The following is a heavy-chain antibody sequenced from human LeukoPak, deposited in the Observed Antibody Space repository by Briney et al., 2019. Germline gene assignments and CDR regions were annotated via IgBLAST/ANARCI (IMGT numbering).Heavy chain of an antibody. Sequence: ASVKVSCKASGYTFTGYYIHWVRQAPGQGLEWMGRINPNSGGTNYAQKFQGRVTMTRDTSISTAYMELSRPRSDDTAVYYCARPVLKGYDNCGYWGQGTLVTVSS. CDR3: ARPVLKGYDNCGY. V-gene: IGHV1-2*06. CDR2: INPNSGGT. D-gene: IGHD1-20*01. J-gene: IGHJ4*02. CDR1: GYTFTGYY.